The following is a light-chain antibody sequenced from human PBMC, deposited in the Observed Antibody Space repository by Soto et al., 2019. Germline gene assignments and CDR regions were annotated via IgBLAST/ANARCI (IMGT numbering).Light chain of an antibody. CDR1: QSVSNNY. CDR2: GES. V-gene: IGKV3D-20*02. J-gene: IGKJ5*01. CDR3: QQRTSWPIT. Sequence: EIVLTQSPGTLSLSPGERATLSCRASQSVSNNYLAWYQQKTGQAHRLIIYGESNRATGITDRFSGSGSGTDFTLNLSRLEPEELAVYDCQQRTSWPITVGQGTRLEIK.